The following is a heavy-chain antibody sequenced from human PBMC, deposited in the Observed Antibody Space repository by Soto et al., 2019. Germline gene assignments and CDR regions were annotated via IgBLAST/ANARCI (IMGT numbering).Heavy chain of an antibody. CDR3: ARVGPDYGWADAFDI. D-gene: IGHD4-17*01. CDR1: GFTFSSYW. Sequence: EVQLVESGGGLGQTGGSLRLSCAASGFTFSSYWMHWVRQAPGKGLVWVSRINSDGSSTSYADSVKGRFTISRDNAKNTLYLQMNSLRAEDTAVYYCARVGPDYGWADAFDIWGQGTMVTVAS. J-gene: IGHJ3*02. CDR2: INSDGSST. V-gene: IGHV3-74*01.